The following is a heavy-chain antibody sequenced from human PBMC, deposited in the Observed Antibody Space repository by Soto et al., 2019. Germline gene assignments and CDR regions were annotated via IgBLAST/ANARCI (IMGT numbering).Heavy chain of an antibody. CDR1: EFTVSSNS. V-gene: IGHV3-48*02. CDR3: ARDSTPGWHFDY. J-gene: IGHJ4*02. Sequence: EAQLVESGGGLVQPGGSLRLSCAASEFTVSSNSMNWVRQAPGKGLEWISYICSGSSTIYYADAVRGRFTISRDNGKNSLFLLMNSLGDEDTAVYYCARDSTPGWHFDYWGQGTLVTVS. D-gene: IGHD6-19*01. CDR2: ICSGSSTI.